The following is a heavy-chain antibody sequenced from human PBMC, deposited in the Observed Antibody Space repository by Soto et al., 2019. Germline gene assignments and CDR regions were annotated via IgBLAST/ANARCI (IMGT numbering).Heavy chain of an antibody. CDR2: ISATGTDI. D-gene: IGHD2-2*02. V-gene: IGHV3-21*01. J-gene: IGHJ6*03. Sequence: VQVVESGGGLVKPGGSLRLSCAASGFSFSSYSMSLVRQAPGKGLEWVSSISATGTDIHYADSVKGRFTVSRDNARNSLYLQMNTLRGDDTAVYYCARDGVAYTVYYYYMDVWGKGTTVSVS. CDR3: ARDGVAYTVYYYYMDV. CDR1: GFSFSSYS.